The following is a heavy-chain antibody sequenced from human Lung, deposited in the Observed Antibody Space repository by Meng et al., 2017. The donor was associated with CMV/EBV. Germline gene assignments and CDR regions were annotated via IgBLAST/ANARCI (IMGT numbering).Heavy chain of an antibody. J-gene: IGHJ6*02. V-gene: IGHV3-30*02. CDR3: AKTPRDFLTGPGDYYYCGLDV. CDR2: IRYDGSNK. D-gene: IGHD3-9*01. Sequence: GESLKISCAASRFTFNSYAMHWVRQAPGKGLEWVAFIRYDGSNKSYTDSVKGRFTVSRDNSKNMLYLQMNSLRPDDSAVYYFAKTPRDFLTGPGDYYYCGLDVWXQGTXVTVAS. CDR1: RFTFNSYA.